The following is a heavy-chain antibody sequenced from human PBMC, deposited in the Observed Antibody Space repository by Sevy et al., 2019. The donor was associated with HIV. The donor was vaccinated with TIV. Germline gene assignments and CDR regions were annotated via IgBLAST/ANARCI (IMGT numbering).Heavy chain of an antibody. CDR3: ARDLGFYYDSSGYYVATQFDFDY. V-gene: IGHV3-21*01. J-gene: IGHJ4*02. CDR2: ISSSSSYI. CDR1: GFTFSSYS. D-gene: IGHD3-22*01. Sequence: GGSLRLSCAASGFTFSSYSMNWVRQAPGKGLEWVSCISSSSSYIYYADSVKGRFTISRDNAKNSLYLQMNSLRAEDTAVYYCARDLGFYYDSSGYYVATQFDFDYWGQGTLVTVYS.